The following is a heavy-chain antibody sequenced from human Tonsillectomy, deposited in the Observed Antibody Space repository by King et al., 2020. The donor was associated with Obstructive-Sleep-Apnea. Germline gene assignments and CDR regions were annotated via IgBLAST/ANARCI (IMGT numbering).Heavy chain of an antibody. J-gene: IGHJ4*02. CDR3: VHSDRILFDF. CDR2: IYLDDDK. V-gene: IGHV2-5*05. D-gene: IGHD2-15*01. CDR1: GFSFSTSAVG. Sequence: TLKESGPTLVKPTQTLTLTCTFSGFSFSTSAVGVGWIRQPPGKALEWLALIYLDDDKRYAPSLKSRLTITKDTSKNQVVLTMTNMDPVDTATYFCVHSDRILFDFWGLGTLVTVSS.